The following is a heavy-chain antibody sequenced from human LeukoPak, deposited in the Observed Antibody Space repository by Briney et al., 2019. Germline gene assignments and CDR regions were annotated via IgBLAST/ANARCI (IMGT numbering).Heavy chain of an antibody. D-gene: IGHD4/OR15-4a*01. J-gene: IGHJ4*02. Sequence: PGGSLRLSCVVSGLIFSDCWMSWVRQAPGKGLEWVANIKQDGSEKYYVDSVKGRFTISRDNAKNSVYLQMNSLRAEDTAVYYCAKSDDYGDYWDQGTLVTVSS. CDR2: IKQDGSEK. CDR1: GLIFSDCW. V-gene: IGHV3-7*01. CDR3: AKSDDYGDY.